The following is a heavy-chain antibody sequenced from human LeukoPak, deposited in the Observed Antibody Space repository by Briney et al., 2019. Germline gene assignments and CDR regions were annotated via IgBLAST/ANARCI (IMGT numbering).Heavy chain of an antibody. CDR1: GGSISSGGYY. Sequence: PSQTLSLTCTVSGGSISSGGYYWSWIRQHPGKGLEWIGYIYCSGSTYYNPSLKSRVTISVDTSKNQFSLKLSSVTAADTAVYYCARDSGYSYGYGMDVWGKGTTVTVSS. D-gene: IGHD5-18*01. CDR3: ARDSGYSYGYGMDV. V-gene: IGHV4-31*03. CDR2: IYCSGST. J-gene: IGHJ6*04.